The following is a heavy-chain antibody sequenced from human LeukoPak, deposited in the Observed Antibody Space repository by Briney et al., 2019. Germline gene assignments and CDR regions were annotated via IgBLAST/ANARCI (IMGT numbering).Heavy chain of an antibody. D-gene: IGHD5-12*01. V-gene: IGHV3-9*03. CDR2: ISWNSGSI. CDR3: AKGVATITSLNWYFDL. J-gene: IGHJ2*01. Sequence: GRSLRLPCAASGSTFDDHAMHWVRQAPGKGLEWVSGISWNSGSIGYADSVKGRFTISRDNAKNSLYLQMNSLRAEDMALYYCAKGVATITSLNWYFDLWGRGTLVTVSS. CDR1: GSTFDDHA.